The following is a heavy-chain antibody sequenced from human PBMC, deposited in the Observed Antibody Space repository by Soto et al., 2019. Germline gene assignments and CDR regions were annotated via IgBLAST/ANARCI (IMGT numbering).Heavy chain of an antibody. V-gene: IGHV3-74*01. CDR1: GFTFSGDW. J-gene: IGHJ4*02. CDR3: ARGPRGLYHHDY. D-gene: IGHD2-2*01. CDR2: INMDGSST. Sequence: GGSLRPSFAASGFTFSGDWMHWVLRGAGKGLVWVSRINMDGSSTNYADSVKGRFTISRDNAKNTLYLQMNSLRVDDTAVYYCARGPRGLYHHDYWGQGALVTVSS.